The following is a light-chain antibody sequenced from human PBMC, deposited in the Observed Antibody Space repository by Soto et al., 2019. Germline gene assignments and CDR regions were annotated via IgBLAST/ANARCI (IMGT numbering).Light chain of an antibody. CDR3: CSYTSSRTYV. CDR2: EVT. V-gene: IGLV2-14*01. CDR1: SSDVGAYIY. J-gene: IGLJ1*01. Sequence: QSVLTQPASVSGSPGQSITISCPGTSSDVGAYIYVSWYQHHPCKAPKVMIYEVTNRPSRVSDRFSGSNSGNTASLTISGLQAEDEADYYCCSYTSSRTYVFGTGTKVTVL.